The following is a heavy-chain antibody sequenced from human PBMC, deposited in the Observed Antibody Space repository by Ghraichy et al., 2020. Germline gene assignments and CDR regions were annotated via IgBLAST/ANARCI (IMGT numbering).Heavy chain of an antibody. J-gene: IGHJ6*02. V-gene: IGHV3-7*03. CDR3: ARGRGGYYGLDV. CDR1: GFTLKSFW. CDR2: IKQDGGGK. Sequence: GGSLRLSCAASGFTLKSFWRSWARQAPGKGLEWGANIKQDGGGKFSLDSVKGRFTISRDKANNSLFLEMNSLRVEDTALYYCARGRGGYYGLDVWGQGTTVTVSS. D-gene: IGHD3-10*01.